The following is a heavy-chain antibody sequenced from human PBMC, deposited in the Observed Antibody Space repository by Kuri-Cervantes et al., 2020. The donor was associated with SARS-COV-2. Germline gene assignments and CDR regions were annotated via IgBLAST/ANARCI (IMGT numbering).Heavy chain of an antibody. J-gene: IGHJ3*02. CDR3: ARDPDSRGWYAGDAFDI. V-gene: IGHV3-33*08. D-gene: IGHD6-19*01. Sequence: GGSLRLSCAASGFTFSSYGMHWVRQAPGKGLEWVAVIWYDGSNKYYADSVKGRFTISRDNAKNTLYLQMNSLRAEDTAVYYCARDPDSRGWYAGDAFDIWGQGTMVTVSS. CDR1: GFTFSSYG. CDR2: IWYDGSNK.